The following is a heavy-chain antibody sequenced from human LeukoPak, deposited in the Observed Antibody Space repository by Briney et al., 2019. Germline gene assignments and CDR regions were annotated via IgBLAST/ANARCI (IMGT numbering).Heavy chain of an antibody. D-gene: IGHD3-22*01. CDR3: AKGPFYSDISGFLVPHLDS. V-gene: IGHV3-9*01. CDR2: ISWNSGNI. J-gene: IGHJ4*02. CDR1: GFTFDDYG. Sequence: GRSLRLSCAASGFTFDDYGMHWVRQAPGKGLEWVSGISWNSGNIGYADSVKGRFTISRDNAKNSLYLQMNSLRAEDTALYYCAKGPFYSDISGFLVPHLDSWGQGTLVTVSS.